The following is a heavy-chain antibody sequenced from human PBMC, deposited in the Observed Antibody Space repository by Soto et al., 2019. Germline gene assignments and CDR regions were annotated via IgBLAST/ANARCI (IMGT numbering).Heavy chain of an antibody. CDR2: ISGSGGST. CDR1: GFTFSSYA. V-gene: IGHV3-23*01. Sequence: PGGSLRLSCAASGFTFSSYAMSWVCQAPGKGLEWVSAISGSGGSTYYADSVKGRFTISRDNSKNTLYLQMNSLRAEDTAVYYCAKDGENYDFWSGYYPGRGVYYYYMDVWGKGTTVTVSS. D-gene: IGHD3-3*01. CDR3: AKDGENYDFWSGYYPGRGVYYYYMDV. J-gene: IGHJ6*03.